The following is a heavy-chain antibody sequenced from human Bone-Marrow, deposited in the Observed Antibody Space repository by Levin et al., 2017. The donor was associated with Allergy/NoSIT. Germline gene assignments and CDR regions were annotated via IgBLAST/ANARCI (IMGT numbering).Heavy chain of an antibody. V-gene: IGHV4-39*01. Sequence: SETLSLTCTVSGGSISSSSYYWGWIRQPPGKGLEWIGSIYYSGSTYYNPSLKSRVTISVDTSKNQFSLKLSSVTAADTAVYYCARAKSPYSNYDYYYYYGMDVWGQGTTVTVSS. D-gene: IGHD4-11*01. CDR3: ARAKSPYSNYDYYYYYGMDV. CDR1: GGSISSSSYY. CDR2: IYYSGST. J-gene: IGHJ6*02.